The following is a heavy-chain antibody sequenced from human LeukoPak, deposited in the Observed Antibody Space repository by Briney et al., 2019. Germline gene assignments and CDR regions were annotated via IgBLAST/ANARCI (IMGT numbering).Heavy chain of an antibody. CDR2: INPSGGST. CDR1: GYTFTSYY. D-gene: IGHD2-2*02. J-gene: IGHJ4*02. V-gene: IGHV1-46*01. CDR3: ARDSPYCSSTSCYTGKENY. Sequence: ASVKVSCKASGYTFTSYYMHWVRQAPGQGLEWMGIINPSGGSTSYAQKFQGRVTMTRDTSTSTVYMELSSLRSDDTAVYYCARDSPYCSSTSCYTGKENYWGQGTLVTVSS.